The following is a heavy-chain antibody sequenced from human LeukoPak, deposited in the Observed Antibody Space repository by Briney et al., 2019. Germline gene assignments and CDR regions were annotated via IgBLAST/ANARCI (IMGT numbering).Heavy chain of an antibody. Sequence: GGSLRLSCAASGFTFSDYYMSWIRQAPGKGLEWVSYISSSGSTIYYADSVKGRFTISRDNAKNSLYLQMNSLRAEDTAVYYCATITMIVVVIGNYYYYMDVWGKGTTVTVSS. V-gene: IGHV3-11*04. CDR2: ISSSGSTI. CDR1: GFTFSDYY. CDR3: ATITMIVVVIGNYYYYMDV. D-gene: IGHD3-22*01. J-gene: IGHJ6*03.